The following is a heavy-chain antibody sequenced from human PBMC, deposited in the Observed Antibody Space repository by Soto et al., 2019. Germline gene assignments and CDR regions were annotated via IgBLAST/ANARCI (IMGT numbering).Heavy chain of an antibody. CDR3: AITLLRCGVHHF. V-gene: IGHV1-8*01. J-gene: IGHJ4*02. Sequence: QVQLVQSGAEVKKPGASVKVSCKASGYTFTSYDINWVRQATGQGLEWMGWMNPNSGNTGYAQKFQGRVNMTRNTSISIWYMVLSSLRSEDTAVYYCAITLLRCGVHHFWVQGTLVTVSS. CDR1: GYTFTSYD. CDR2: MNPNSGNT. D-gene: IGHD3-10*01.